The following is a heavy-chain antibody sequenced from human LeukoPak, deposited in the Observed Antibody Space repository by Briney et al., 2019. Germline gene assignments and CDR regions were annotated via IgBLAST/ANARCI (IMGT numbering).Heavy chain of an antibody. Sequence: NASETLSLTCAVYGGSFSGYYWSWIRQPPGKGLEWIGEINHSGSTNYNPSLKSRVTISVDKSKNQFSLKLSSVTAADTAVYYCARGHDSSGWMIDYWGQGTLVTVSS. CDR2: INHSGST. V-gene: IGHV4-34*01. CDR3: ARGHDSSGWMIDY. D-gene: IGHD6-19*01. CDR1: GGSFSGYY. J-gene: IGHJ4*02.